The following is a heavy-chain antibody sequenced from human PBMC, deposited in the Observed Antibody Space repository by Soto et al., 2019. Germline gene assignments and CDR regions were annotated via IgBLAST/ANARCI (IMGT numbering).Heavy chain of an antibody. D-gene: IGHD5-12*01. CDR3: ARESGGATATLDYYYFYMDV. Sequence: QVQLVQSGAEVRKPGASVTVSCRSSGDSFNDYYIHWVRQAPGQGFEWMGRINPNGGVTKYAQKFQGWVSMTRDTAMRTGYMQLSRLRSDDTAVYYCARESGGATATLDYYYFYMDVWDTGTTVTVSS. J-gene: IGHJ6*03. CDR2: INPNGGVT. V-gene: IGHV1-2*04. CDR1: GDSFNDYY.